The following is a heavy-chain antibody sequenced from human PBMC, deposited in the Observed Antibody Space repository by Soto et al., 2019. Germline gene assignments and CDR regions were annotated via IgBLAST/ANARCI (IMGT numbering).Heavy chain of an antibody. V-gene: IGHV4-31*03. CDR2: IYHSGST. CDR1: GDSLTIGGHY. CDR3: ARGGDGFDL. J-gene: IGHJ3*01. Sequence: QVDLQESGPGLVKPSQTLSLTCSVSGDSLTIGGHYWTWIRQHPGKALEWIGYIYHSGSTYYSPSLKSRVTISVDTSENRFSLKLTSVTAADTAVYYCARGGDGFDLWGQGKMVTVSS.